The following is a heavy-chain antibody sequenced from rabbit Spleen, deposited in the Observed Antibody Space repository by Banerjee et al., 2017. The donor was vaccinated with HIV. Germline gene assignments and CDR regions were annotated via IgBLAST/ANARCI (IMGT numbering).Heavy chain of an antibody. CDR3: AGDSGSSFSSYGMDL. V-gene: IGHV1S40*01. CDR2: IYTGSSGTT. J-gene: IGHJ6*01. CDR1: GFSLSSRFY. Sequence: QSLEESGGDLVKPGASLTLTCTASGFSLSSRFYMCWVRQAPGKGLEWIACIYTGSSGTTYYASWAKGRFTISKTSSTTVTLQMTSLTAADTATYFCAGDSGSSFSSYGMDLWGQGTLVTVS. D-gene: IGHD8-1*01.